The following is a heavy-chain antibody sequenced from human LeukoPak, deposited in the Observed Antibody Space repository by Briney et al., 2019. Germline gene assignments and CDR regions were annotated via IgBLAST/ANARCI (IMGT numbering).Heavy chain of an antibody. CDR1: GFTFSTYA. J-gene: IGHJ6*02. Sequence: GGFLRLSCAASGFTFSTYAMHWVRQAPGKGLEWVAVISYDGSNRYYADSVKGRFTISRDNSKNTYHLQMNSLRAEDTAVYYCAQINYYGSGSYIVAYGMDVWGQGTTVTVSS. V-gene: IGHV3-30-3*01. D-gene: IGHD3-10*01. CDR3: AQINYYGSGSYIVAYGMDV. CDR2: ISYDGSNR.